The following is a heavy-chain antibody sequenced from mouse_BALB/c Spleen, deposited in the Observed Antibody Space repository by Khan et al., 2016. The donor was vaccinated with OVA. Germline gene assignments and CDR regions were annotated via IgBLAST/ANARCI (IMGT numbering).Heavy chain of an antibody. V-gene: IGHV1-5*01. CDR3: ARGGYSAFAY. CDR2: IYPGNSDT. J-gene: IGHJ3*01. Sequence: EVKLQESGTVLARPGTSVKMSCKASGYTFTSYWMHWVKQRPGQGLEWIGDIYPGNSDTTYTQKFKDKANLTADTSANTAYMEIRSLTNEDSAVYYCARGGYSAFAYWGQGTLVTVSA. CDR1: GYTFTSYW. D-gene: IGHD2-12*01.